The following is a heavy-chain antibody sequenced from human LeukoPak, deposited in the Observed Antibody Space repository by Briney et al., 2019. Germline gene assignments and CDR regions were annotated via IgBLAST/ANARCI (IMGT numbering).Heavy chain of an antibody. CDR2: INPSGGST. D-gene: IGHD5-18*01. CDR3: ARGKGCSYDTLYYFDY. Sequence: ASVKVSCKASGYTFTSYYVHWVRQAPGQGLEWMGIINPSGGSTSYAQKFQGRVTMTRDTSTSTVYMELSSLRSEDTAVYYCARGKGCSYDTLYYFDYWGQGTLVTVSS. J-gene: IGHJ4*02. CDR1: GYTFTSYY. V-gene: IGHV1-46*01.